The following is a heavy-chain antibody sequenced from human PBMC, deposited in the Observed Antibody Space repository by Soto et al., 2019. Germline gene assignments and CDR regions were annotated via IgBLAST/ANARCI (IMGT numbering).Heavy chain of an antibody. CDR3: ARGPTYYYDPFDY. CDR1: GGSISSYD. CDR2: IYYSGST. Sequence: SETLSLTCTVSGGSISSYDWSWIRQPPGKGLEWIGYIYYSGSTNYNPSLKSRVTISVDTSKNHFSLKLSSVTAADTAVYYCARGPTYYYDPFDYWCQGTLVTVSS. J-gene: IGHJ4*01. V-gene: IGHV4-59*01. D-gene: IGHD3-22*01.